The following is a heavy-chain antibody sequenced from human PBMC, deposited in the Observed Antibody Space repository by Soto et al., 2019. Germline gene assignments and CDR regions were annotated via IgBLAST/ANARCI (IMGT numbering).Heavy chain of an antibody. CDR2: ISAYNGNT. D-gene: IGHD6-13*01. V-gene: IGHV1-18*01. J-gene: IGHJ4*02. CDR1: GYTFTSYG. CDR3: ARDLAAGDY. Sequence: GASVKVSCKASGYTFTSYGISWVRQAPGQGLEWMGWISAYNGNTNYAQKLQGRVTLTMDTSTSAVYMELSSLRFEDTAVYYCARDLAAGDYWGQGTLVTVSS.